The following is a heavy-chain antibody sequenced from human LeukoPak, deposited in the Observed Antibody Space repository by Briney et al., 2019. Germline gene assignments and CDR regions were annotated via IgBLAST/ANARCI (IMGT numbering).Heavy chain of an antibody. CDR2: ISYDGSNK. V-gene: IGHV3-30-3*01. J-gene: IGHJ4*02. CDR3: AREGRALDY. Sequence: GGSLTLSCAACGFTFSTYAMHWLRQAPGKGLEWVAVISYDGSNKYYADSVKGRFTLSRHNSKKTLYLQMDGLTAEHSAVYYLAREGRALDYWGQGTLVTVSS. CDR1: GFTFSTYA.